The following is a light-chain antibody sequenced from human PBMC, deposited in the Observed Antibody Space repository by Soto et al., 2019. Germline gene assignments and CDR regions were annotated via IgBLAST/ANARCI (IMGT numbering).Light chain of an antibody. V-gene: IGLV2-8*01. CDR2: EVV. CDR1: KSDIGVYDF. CDR3: KSYAGSNTYV. J-gene: IGLJ1*01. Sequence: QSVLTQPPSASGSPGQSVTISCTGTKSDIGVYDFVSWYQHHPGKAPRLIIYEVVQRPSGVPDRFSGSKSGNTASPTVSGLQAADEADYFCKSYAGSNTYVFGTGTKVTV.